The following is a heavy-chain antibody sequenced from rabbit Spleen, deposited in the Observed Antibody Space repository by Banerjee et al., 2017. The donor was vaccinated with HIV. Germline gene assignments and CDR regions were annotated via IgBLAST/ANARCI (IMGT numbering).Heavy chain of an antibody. CDR3: ARDGAGGSYFAL. CDR1: GIDLSYYYY. V-gene: IGHV1S43*01. CDR2: LYTDVLTT. J-gene: IGHJ4*01. Sequence: QEQLEESGGGLVRPGGTLTLTCKASGIDLSYYYYLCWVRQAPGKGLEWIGCLYTDVLTTWYASWVNGRFTISKASSTTVTLQMTSLTAADTATYFCARDGAGGSYFALWGPGTLVTVS. D-gene: IGHD8-1*01.